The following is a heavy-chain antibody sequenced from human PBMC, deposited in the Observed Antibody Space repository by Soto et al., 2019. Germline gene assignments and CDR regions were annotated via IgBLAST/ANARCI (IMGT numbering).Heavy chain of an antibody. V-gene: IGHV4-30-4*01. Sequence: SETLSLTCTVSGGSISSGDYYWSWIRQPPGKGLEWIGYIYHSGSTYYNPSLKSRVTISVETSKSQFSLRLTPVTASDTAVYYCARLGAYYQSLDPWGQGTVVTVSS. J-gene: IGHJ5*02. D-gene: IGHD2-21*01. CDR1: GGSISSGDYY. CDR2: IYHSGST. CDR3: ARLGAYYQSLDP.